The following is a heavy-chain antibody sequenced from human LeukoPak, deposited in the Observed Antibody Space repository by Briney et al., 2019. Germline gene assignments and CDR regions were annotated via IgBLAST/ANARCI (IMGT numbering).Heavy chain of an antibody. CDR1: GYSFISYW. J-gene: IGHJ4*02. V-gene: IGHV5-51*01. CDR2: IYPGDFDT. Sequence: GESLQISCKGSGYSFISYWIGWVRQMPGKGLEWMGIIYPGDFDTRYSPSFQGQVTISADKSISTAYLQWSSLKASDTAMYYCARAYQTITVAGSFPFYFDYWGQGTLVTVSS. CDR3: ARAYQTITVAGSFPFYFDY. D-gene: IGHD6-19*01.